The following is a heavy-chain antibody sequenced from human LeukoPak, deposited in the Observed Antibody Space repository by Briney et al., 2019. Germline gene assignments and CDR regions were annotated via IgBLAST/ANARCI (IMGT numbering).Heavy chain of an antibody. CDR3: AKNEITLYRREKVISPDPASYSGSLPPDYMDV. Sequence: PGGSLRLSCAASGFTFSSYAMHWVRQAPGKGLEWVAVISYDGSNKYYADSVKGRFTISRDNSKNTLYLQMNSLRAEDTAVYYCAKNEITLYRREKVISPDPASYSGSLPPDYMDVWGKGTTVTVSS. D-gene: IGHD6-6*01. V-gene: IGHV3-30*04. J-gene: IGHJ6*03. CDR2: ISYDGSNK. CDR1: GFTFSSYA.